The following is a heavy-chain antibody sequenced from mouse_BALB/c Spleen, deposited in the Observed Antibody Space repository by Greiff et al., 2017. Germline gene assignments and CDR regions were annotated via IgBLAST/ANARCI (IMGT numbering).Heavy chain of an antibody. V-gene: IGHV5-6*01. CDR2: ISSGGSYT. CDR1: GFTFSSYG. CDR3: AREGVDY. Sequence: EVKLVESGGDLVKPGGSLKLSCAASGFTFSSYGMSWVRQTPDKRLEWVATISSGGSYTYYPDSVKGRFTISRDNAKNTLYLQMSSLKSEDTAMYYCAREGVDYWGQGTSVTVSS. J-gene: IGHJ4*01.